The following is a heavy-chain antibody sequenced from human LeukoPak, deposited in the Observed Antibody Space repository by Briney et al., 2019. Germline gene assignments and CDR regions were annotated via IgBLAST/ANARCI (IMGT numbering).Heavy chain of an antibody. J-gene: IGHJ6*03. V-gene: IGHV3-64*01. D-gene: IGHD4-11*01. CDR1: GFTFSSYA. CDR2: ISSNGSST. Sequence: GGSLRLSCAASGFTFSSYAMHWVRQAPGKGLEYVSAISSNGSSTYYANSVKGRFTISRDNSKNTLYLQMGSLRAEDMAVYYCARDQSPSNYPSYYMDVWGKGTTVTVSS. CDR3: ARDQSPSNYPSYYMDV.